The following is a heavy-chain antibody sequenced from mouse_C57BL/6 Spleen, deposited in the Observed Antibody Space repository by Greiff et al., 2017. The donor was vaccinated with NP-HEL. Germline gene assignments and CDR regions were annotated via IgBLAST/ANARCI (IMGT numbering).Heavy chain of an antibody. CDR3: ASGPPGFAY. V-gene: IGHV14-4*01. CDR1: GFNIKDDY. CDR2: IDPENGDT. Sequence: EVQLQQSGAELVRPGASVKLSCTASGFNIKDDYMHWVKQRPEQGLEWIGWIDPENGDTEYASRFQGKATITADTSSNTAYLQLSSLTSEDTAVYYCASGPPGFAYWGQGTLVTVSA. J-gene: IGHJ3*01. D-gene: IGHD3-1*01.